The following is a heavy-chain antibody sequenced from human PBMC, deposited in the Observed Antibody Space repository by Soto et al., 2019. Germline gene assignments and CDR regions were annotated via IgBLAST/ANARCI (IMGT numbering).Heavy chain of an antibody. CDR3: ARQEARLVRFLEWAYPDWFDP. J-gene: IGHJ5*02. V-gene: IGHV4-39*01. CDR1: GGSISSSSYY. D-gene: IGHD3-3*01. Sequence: SETLSLTCTVSGGSISSSSYYWGWIRQPPGKGLEWIGSIYYSGSTYYNPSLKSRVTISVDTSKNQFSLKLSSVTAADTAVYYCARQEARLVRFLEWAYPDWFDPWGQGTLVTVSS. CDR2: IYYSGST.